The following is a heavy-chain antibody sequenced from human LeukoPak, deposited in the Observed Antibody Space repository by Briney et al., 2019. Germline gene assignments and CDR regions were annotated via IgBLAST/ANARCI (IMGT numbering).Heavy chain of an antibody. CDR3: ARDMVYIAS. CDR2: IYYSGST. J-gene: IGHJ4*02. CDR1: GGSISSSNYY. Sequence: SETLSLTCTVSGGSISSSNYYWGWIRQPPGKGLEWIGSIYYSGSTYYNPSLKSRVTISVDTSKNQFSLKLNSVTAADTAVYYCARDMVYIASWGQGTLVNVSS. D-gene: IGHD2-8*01. V-gene: IGHV4-39*07.